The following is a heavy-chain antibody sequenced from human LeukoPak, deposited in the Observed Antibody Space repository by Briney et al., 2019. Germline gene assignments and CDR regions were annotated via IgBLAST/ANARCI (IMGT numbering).Heavy chain of an antibody. V-gene: IGHV1-69*13. J-gene: IGHJ4*02. Sequence: SVKVSCKASGGTFSSYAISWVRQAPGQGLEWMGGIIPIFGTANYAQKFQGRVTITADESTSTAYMELSSLRSEDTAVYYCARASPLIGAGGYYFDYWGQGTLVTVSS. CDR2: IIPIFGTA. CDR3: ARASPLIGAGGYYFDY. CDR1: GGTFSSYA. D-gene: IGHD3-16*01.